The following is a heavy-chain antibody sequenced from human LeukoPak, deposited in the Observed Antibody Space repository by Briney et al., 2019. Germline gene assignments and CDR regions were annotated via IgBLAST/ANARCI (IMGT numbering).Heavy chain of an antibody. J-gene: IGHJ4*02. V-gene: IGHV3-21*01. CDR3: ARADWDTAMIGY. CDR1: GFTFSSYS. Sequence: GGSLRLSCAASGFTFSSYSMNWVRQAPGKGLEWVSSISSSSSYIYYADSVKGRFTISRDNAKNSLYLQMNSLRAEDTAVYYCARADWDTAMIGYWGQGTLVTVSS. CDR2: ISSSSSYI. D-gene: IGHD5-18*01.